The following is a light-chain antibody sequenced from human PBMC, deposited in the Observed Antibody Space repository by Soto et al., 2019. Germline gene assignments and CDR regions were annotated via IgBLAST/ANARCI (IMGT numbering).Light chain of an antibody. J-gene: IGKJ5*01. CDR2: KVS. V-gene: IGKV2-30*02. CDR1: QSLVHSDGIAY. CDR3: MQGTHWPIT. Sequence: DVVMTQSPLSLPVTLGQPASISCRSNQSLVHSDGIAYFSWFQQRPGRSPRRLIYKVSNRDSGVPARFSGSGSGTDFALKISRVEAADVGVYYCMQGTHWPITFGQGTRLESK.